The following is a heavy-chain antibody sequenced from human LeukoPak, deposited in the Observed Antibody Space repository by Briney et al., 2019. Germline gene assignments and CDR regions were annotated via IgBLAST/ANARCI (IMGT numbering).Heavy chain of an antibody. CDR1: GFTFSSYA. V-gene: IGHV3-23*01. CDR3: AKPPLYYDSSGYKGYYYYYMDV. CDR2: ISGSGGST. J-gene: IGHJ6*03. Sequence: PPGGSLRLSCAASGFTFSSYAMSSVRQAPGKGLEWVSAISGSGGSTYYADSVKGRFTISRDNSKNTLYLQMNSLRAEDTAVYYCAKPPLYYDSSGYKGYYYYYMDVWGKGTTVTVSS. D-gene: IGHD3-22*01.